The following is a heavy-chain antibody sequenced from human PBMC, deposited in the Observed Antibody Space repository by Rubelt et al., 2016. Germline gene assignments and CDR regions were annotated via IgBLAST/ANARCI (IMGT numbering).Heavy chain of an antibody. V-gene: IGHV3-21*01. CDR2: ISSSSSYI. J-gene: IGHJ6*02. Sequence: APGKGLEWVSSISSSSSYIYYADSVKGRFTISRDNAKNSLYLQMNSLRAEDTAVYYCARDSRMDVWGQGTTVTVSS. CDR3: ARDSRMDV.